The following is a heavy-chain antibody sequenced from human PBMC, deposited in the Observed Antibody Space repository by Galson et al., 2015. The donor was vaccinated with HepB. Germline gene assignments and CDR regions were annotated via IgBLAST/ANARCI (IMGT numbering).Heavy chain of an antibody. J-gene: IGHJ4*02. CDR1: GFTFSNAW. CDR3: TTVERWSIFGVVIPPDY. D-gene: IGHD3-3*01. V-gene: IGHV3-15*01. Sequence: LRLSCAASGFTFSNAWMSWVRQTPGKGLEWVGRIKSKTDGGTTDYAAPVKGRFTISRDDSKNTLYLQMNSLKTEDTAVYYCTTVERWSIFGVVIPPDYWGQGTLVTVSS. CDR2: IKSKTDGGTT.